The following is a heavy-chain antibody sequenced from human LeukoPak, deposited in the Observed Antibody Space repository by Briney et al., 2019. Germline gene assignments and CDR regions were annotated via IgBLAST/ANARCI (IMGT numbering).Heavy chain of an antibody. D-gene: IGHD3-10*01. CDR2: IHHSGST. CDR1: GGSISSGGYS. Sequence: SQTLSLTCAVSGGSISSGGYSWSWIRQPPGKGLEWIGYIHHSGSTYYNPSLKSRVTISVDRSKNQFSLKLSSVTAADTAVYYCARVGTDYYGSGSYYLDYWGQGTLVTVSS. CDR3: ARVGTDYYGSGSYYLDY. V-gene: IGHV4-30-2*01. J-gene: IGHJ4*02.